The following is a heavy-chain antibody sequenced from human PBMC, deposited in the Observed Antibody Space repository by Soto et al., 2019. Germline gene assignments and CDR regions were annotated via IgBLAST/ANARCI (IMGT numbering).Heavy chain of an antibody. CDR3: ARSNPRLHEWVYFDY. Sequence: PSETLSLTCTVSGGSISSYYWSWIRQPPGKGLEWIGYIYYSGSTNYNPSLKSRVTISVDTSKNQFSLKLSSVTAADTAVYYCARSNPRLHEWVYFDYWGQGTLVTVSS. CDR1: GGSISSYY. CDR2: IYYSGST. J-gene: IGHJ4*02. V-gene: IGHV4-59*01. D-gene: IGHD4-4*01.